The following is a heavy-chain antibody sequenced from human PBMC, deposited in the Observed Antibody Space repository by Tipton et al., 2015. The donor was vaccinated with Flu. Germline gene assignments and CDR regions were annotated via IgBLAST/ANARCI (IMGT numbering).Heavy chain of an antibody. Sequence: TLSLTCTVSGGSISSGSYYWSWIRQPAGKGLEWIGRIYTSGSTNYNPSLKSRVTISVDTSKNQFSLKLSSVTAADTAVYYCARLSGGYALDYWGQGTLVTVSS. CDR3: ARLSGGYALDY. D-gene: IGHD1-26*01. J-gene: IGHJ4*02. CDR1: GGSISSGSYY. CDR2: IYTSGST. V-gene: IGHV4-61*02.